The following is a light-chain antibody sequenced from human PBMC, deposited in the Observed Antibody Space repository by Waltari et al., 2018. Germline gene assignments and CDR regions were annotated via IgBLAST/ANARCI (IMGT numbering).Light chain of an antibody. V-gene: IGKV1-39*01. CDR1: QSITSH. Sequence: DIQMTQAPSSLSASVGDRVTITCRASQSITSHLNWYQQQPGKAPKLLIYTESSLQSGVPSRFSGSGSGTHFTLTISSLQPEYFATYFCQQSYTTPYTFGQGTKLEIK. CDR3: QQSYTTPYT. CDR2: TES. J-gene: IGKJ2*01.